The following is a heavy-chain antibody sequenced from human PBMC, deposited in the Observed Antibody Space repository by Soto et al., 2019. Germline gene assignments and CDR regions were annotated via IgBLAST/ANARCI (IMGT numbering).Heavy chain of an antibody. J-gene: IGHJ6*02. CDR2: ISGSGGST. CDR1: GFTFSSYA. V-gene: IGHV3-23*01. D-gene: IGHD3-10*01. CDR3: AKDQLRYYGSGSSLYYGMDV. Sequence: PGGSLRLSCASSGFTFSSYAMSWVRQAPGKGLEWVSAISGSGGSTYYADSVKGRFTISRDNSKNTLYLQMNSLRAEDTAVYYCAKDQLRYYGSGSSLYYGMDVWGQGTTVTVSS.